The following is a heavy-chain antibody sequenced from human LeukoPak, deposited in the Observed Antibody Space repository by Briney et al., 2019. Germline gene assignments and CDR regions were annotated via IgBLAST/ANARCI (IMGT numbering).Heavy chain of an antibody. D-gene: IGHD5-18*01. CDR2: IKKDGIEK. CDR3: ARDLSGVTGYTYGRGIDY. CDR1: GFTFSSYW. Sequence: AGGSLRLSCAASGFTFSSYWMSWVRQAPGKGLEWVANIKKDGIEKYYVDSVKGRFTISRDNAKTSLYLQMNSLRAEDTAVYYCARDLSGVTGYTYGRGIDYWGQGTLVTVSS. J-gene: IGHJ4*02. V-gene: IGHV3-7*01.